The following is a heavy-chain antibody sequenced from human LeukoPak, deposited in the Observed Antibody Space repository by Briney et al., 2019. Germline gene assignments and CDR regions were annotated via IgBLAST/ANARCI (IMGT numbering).Heavy chain of an antibody. CDR3: ARDSSGYYYNWFDP. J-gene: IGHJ5*02. D-gene: IGHD3-22*01. V-gene: IGHV3-74*01. CDR1: GFTFSSYW. CDR2: INSDGSST. Sequence: GGSLRLSCAASGFTFSSYWMHWVRQAPGKGLVWVSRINSDGSSTSCADSVKGRFTISRDNAKNTLYLQMNSLRAEDTAVYYCARDSSGYYYNWFDPWGQGTLVTVSS.